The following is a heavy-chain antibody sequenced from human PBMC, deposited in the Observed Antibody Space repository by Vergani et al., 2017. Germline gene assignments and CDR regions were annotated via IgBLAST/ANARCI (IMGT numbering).Heavy chain of an antibody. J-gene: IGHJ5*02. Sequence: QVHLVESGGGVVQPGRSLTLSCVASGFNFGYYAMHWVRQAPGRGLEWVATISYDGTYEYYIESVKGRFTISRDNFKNTLSLQMNSPRPEDTALYYCANIPGVWFDPWGQGTQVTVSS. D-gene: IGHD1-14*01. CDR3: ANIPGVWFDP. CDR1: GFNFGYYA. V-gene: IGHV3-30*04. CDR2: ISYDGTYE.